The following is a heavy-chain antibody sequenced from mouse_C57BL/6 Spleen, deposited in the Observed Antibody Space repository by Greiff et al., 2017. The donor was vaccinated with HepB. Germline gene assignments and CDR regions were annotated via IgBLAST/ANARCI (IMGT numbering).Heavy chain of an antibody. CDR2: IYPGDGDT. Sequence: VQLQQSGPELVKPGASVKISCKASGYAFSSSWMNWVKQRPGKGLEWIGRIYPGDGDTNYNGKFKGKATLTADKSSSTAYMQLSSLTSEDSAVYFCARDSSGYGFAYWGQGTLVTVSA. CDR3: ARDSSGYGFAY. CDR1: GYAFSSSW. J-gene: IGHJ3*01. D-gene: IGHD3-2*02. V-gene: IGHV1-82*01.